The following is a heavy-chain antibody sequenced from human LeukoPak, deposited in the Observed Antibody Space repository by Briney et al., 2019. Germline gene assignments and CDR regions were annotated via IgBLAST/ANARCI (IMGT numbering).Heavy chain of an antibody. CDR3: ARDGIVSSWHYYYYYMDV. J-gene: IGHJ6*03. V-gene: IGHV3-30*19. CDR1: GITFSNYG. Sequence: GGSLRLSCGASGITFSNYGMHWVRQAPGKGLEWVAVISYDGSNKYYADSVKGRFTISRDNSKNTLYLQMNSLRAEDTAVYYCARDGIVSSWHYYYYYMDVWGKGTTVTVSS. CDR2: ISYDGSNK. D-gene: IGHD6-13*01.